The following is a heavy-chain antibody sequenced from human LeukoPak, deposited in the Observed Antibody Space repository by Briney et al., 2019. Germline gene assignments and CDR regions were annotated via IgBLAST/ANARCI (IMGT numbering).Heavy chain of an antibody. CDR2: IIPIFGTA. Sequence: ASVKVSCKASGGTFSSYAISWVRQAPGQGLEWMGGIIPIFGTANYAQKFQGRVTITADESTSTAYMELSSLRSEDTAVYYCARDPPPGIAAAGTSSWGQGTLVTVSS. CDR3: ARDPPPGIAAAGTSS. D-gene: IGHD6-13*01. CDR1: GGTFSSYA. J-gene: IGHJ5*02. V-gene: IGHV1-69*13.